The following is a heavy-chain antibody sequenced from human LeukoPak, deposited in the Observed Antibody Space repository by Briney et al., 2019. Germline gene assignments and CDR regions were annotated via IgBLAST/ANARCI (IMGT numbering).Heavy chain of an antibody. V-gene: IGHV4-30-4*01. Sequence: PSETLSLTCTVSGGSISSGDYYWSWIRQPPGKGLEWIGYIYYSGSTYYNPSLKSRVTISVDTSKNQFSLKLSSVTAADTAVYYCTRSSGYYYGWFDPWGQGTLVTVSS. CDR3: TRSSGYYYGWFDP. CDR1: GGSISSGDYY. D-gene: IGHD3-22*01. J-gene: IGHJ5*02. CDR2: IYYSGST.